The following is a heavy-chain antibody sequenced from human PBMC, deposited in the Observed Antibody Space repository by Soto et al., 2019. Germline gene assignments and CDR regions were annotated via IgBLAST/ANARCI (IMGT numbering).Heavy chain of an antibody. Sequence: QVQLEESVPGLVKPSQTLSLTCSVSGGSINNGMYNWSWIRQHPGKGLEWIGYIYFNGTTYSHPSLRRRVIMSLDMSTNQFSLNIRSVTAADAAVYYCAHVPTAKRYYVSGMDVWGPGTTVAVSS. D-gene: IGHD2-2*01. CDR3: AHVPTAKRYYVSGMDV. CDR1: GGSINNGMYN. CDR2: IYFNGTT. V-gene: IGHV4-31*03. J-gene: IGHJ6*02.